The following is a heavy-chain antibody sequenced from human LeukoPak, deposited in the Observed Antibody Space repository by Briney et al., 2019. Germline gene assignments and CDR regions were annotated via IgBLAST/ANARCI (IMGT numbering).Heavy chain of an antibody. V-gene: IGHV3-30*18. D-gene: IGHD4-17*01. CDR2: ISYDGSNK. CDR3: AKDGADYGREYYFDY. J-gene: IGHJ4*02. Sequence: GGSLRLSCAASGFTFSSYGMHWVRQAPAKGLEWVAVISYDGSNKYYADSVKGRFTISRDNSKNTLYLKMNSLRAEDTAVYYCAKDGADYGREYYFDYWGQGTLVTVSS. CDR1: GFTFSSYG.